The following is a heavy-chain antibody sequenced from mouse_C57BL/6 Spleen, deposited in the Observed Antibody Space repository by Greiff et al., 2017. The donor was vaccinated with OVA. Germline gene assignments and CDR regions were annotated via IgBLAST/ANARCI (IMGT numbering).Heavy chain of an antibody. CDR3: TTGAPRKGGDY. CDR1: GFNIKDDY. J-gene: IGHJ2*01. V-gene: IGHV14-4*01. Sequence: VQLQQSGAELVRPGASVKLSCTASGFNIKDDYMHWVKQRPEQGLEWIGWIDPENGDTEYATKFQGKATITADTSSNTAYLQLSSLTSEDTAVYYCTTGAPRKGGDYWGQGTTLTVSS. CDR2: IDPENGDT.